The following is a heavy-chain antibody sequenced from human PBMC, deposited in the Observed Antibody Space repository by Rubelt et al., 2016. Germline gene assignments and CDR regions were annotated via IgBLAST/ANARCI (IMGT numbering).Heavy chain of an antibody. D-gene: IGHD3-3*01. CDR2: ISAYNGNT. CDR1: GYTFTSYG. CDR3: AREEGLTIFGHYGMDV. Sequence: QVQLVQSGAEVKKPGASVKVSCKASGYTFTSYGISWVRQAPGQGLEWMGWISAYNGNTNYAQKLQGRVTMTTDTSTSTAYMELSSLGSEDTAVYYCAREEGLTIFGHYGMDVWGQGTTVTVSS. V-gene: IGHV1-18*01. J-gene: IGHJ6*02.